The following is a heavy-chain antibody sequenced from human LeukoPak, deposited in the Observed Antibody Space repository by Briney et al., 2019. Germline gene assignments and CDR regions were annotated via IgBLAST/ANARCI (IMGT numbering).Heavy chain of an antibody. CDR2: ISSSGSTI. Sequence: GGSLRLSCAASGFTFSDYYMSWIRQAPGKGLEWVSYISSSGSTIYYADSVKGRFTISRDNAKNSLYLQMNSLRAENTAVYYCARVGYSSSWYPRHYFDYWDQGTLVTVSS. V-gene: IGHV3-11*04. J-gene: IGHJ4*02. CDR3: ARVGYSSSWYPRHYFDY. D-gene: IGHD6-13*01. CDR1: GFTFSDYY.